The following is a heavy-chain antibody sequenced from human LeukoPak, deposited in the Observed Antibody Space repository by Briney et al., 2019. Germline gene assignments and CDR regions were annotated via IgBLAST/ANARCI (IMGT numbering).Heavy chain of an antibody. Sequence: SETLSLTCTVSGGSISSYYWSWIRQPPGKGLEWIGYTYYSGSTNYNPSLKSRVTISVDTSKNQFSLKLSSVTAADTAVYYCARMDYDYVWGSDRSQAFDPWGQGTLVTVSS. CDR1: GGSISSYY. CDR3: ARMDYDYVWGSDRSQAFDP. D-gene: IGHD3-16*02. V-gene: IGHV4-59*01. J-gene: IGHJ5*02. CDR2: TYYSGST.